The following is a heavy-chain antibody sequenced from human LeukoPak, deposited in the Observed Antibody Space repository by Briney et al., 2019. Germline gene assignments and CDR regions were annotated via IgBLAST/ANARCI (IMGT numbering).Heavy chain of an antibody. CDR3: ARGRPHGNDY. Sequence: GGSLRLSCAASEFTFSSYSMNWVRQVPGKGLVWVSRIVSDGSNTNYADSVKGRFTISRDNAKNTLYLQMNSLRVEDTAVYYCARGRPHGNDYWGQGTLVTVSS. CDR1: EFTFSSYS. CDR2: IVSDGSNT. J-gene: IGHJ4*02. V-gene: IGHV3-74*01. D-gene: IGHD4-23*01.